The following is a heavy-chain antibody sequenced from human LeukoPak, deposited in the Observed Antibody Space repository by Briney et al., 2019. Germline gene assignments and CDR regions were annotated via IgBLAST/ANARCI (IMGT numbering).Heavy chain of an antibody. CDR2: INTNTGNP. Sequence: ASVKVSCKASGYTITNNYMHWVRQAPGQGLEWMGWINTNTGNPTYAQGFTGRFVFSLDTSVSTAYLQISSLKAEDTAVYYCAKDRYDSSGYRPGAFDIWGQGTMVTVSS. J-gene: IGHJ3*02. CDR3: AKDRYDSSGYRPGAFDI. V-gene: IGHV7-4-1*02. D-gene: IGHD3-22*01. CDR1: GYTITNNY.